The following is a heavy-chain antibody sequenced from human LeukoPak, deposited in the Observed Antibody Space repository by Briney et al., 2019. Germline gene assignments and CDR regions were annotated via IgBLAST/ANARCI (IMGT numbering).Heavy chain of an antibody. CDR1: GYTFTSYG. V-gene: IGHV1-18*01. Sequence: VASVKVSCKASGYTFTSYGISWVRQAPGQGLEWMGWISAYNGNTNYAQKLQGRVTMTTDTSTSTAYMELRSLRSDDTAVYYCARVVLYSGSVYFDYWGQGTLVTVSS. D-gene: IGHD1-26*01. J-gene: IGHJ4*02. CDR3: ARVVLYSGSVYFDY. CDR2: ISAYNGNT.